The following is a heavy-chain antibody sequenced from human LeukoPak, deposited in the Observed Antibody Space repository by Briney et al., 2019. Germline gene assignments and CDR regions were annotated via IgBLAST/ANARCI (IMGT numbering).Heavy chain of an antibody. D-gene: IGHD3-10*01. Sequence: SETLSLTCTVSGGSISSYYWSWIRQPPGRGLEWIGYIYYSGSTNYNPSLKSRVTISVDTSKNQFSLKLSSVTAADTAVYYCARDGVYYGSGANWFDPWGQGTLVTVSS. CDR2: IYYSGST. CDR1: GGSISSYY. CDR3: ARDGVYYGSGANWFDP. J-gene: IGHJ5*02. V-gene: IGHV4-59*01.